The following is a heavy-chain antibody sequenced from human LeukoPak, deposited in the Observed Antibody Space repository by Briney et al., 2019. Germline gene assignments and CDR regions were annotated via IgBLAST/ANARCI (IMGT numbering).Heavy chain of an antibody. D-gene: IGHD2-2*01. CDR3: ARVVLCSRTNCSSHTPEVSDY. Sequence: PGGSLRLSCAAPGFTFSTYGMHWVRQAPGKGLEWVAFIRNDGTNKYYADSVKGRFTISRDNAKNSLYLQMNSLRVEDTAVYYCARVVLCSRTNCSSHTPEVSDYWGQGTLVTVSS. V-gene: IGHV3-30*02. J-gene: IGHJ4*02. CDR1: GFTFSTYG. CDR2: IRNDGTNK.